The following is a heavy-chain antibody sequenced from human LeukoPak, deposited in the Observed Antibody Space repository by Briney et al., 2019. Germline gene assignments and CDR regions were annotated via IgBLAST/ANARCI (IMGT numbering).Heavy chain of an antibody. CDR1: GGSFSDYC. D-gene: IGHD6-19*01. CDR3: ARRSGYSSAWVFDY. CDR2: INHSGST. V-gene: IGHV4-34*01. Sequence: PSETLSLTCTVYGGSFSDYCWSWIRQSPGKGLEWIGEINHSGSTYYNPSLKSRVTISVDTSKNQFSLKLSSVTAADTAVYYCARRSGYSSAWVFDYWGQGTLVTVSS. J-gene: IGHJ4*02.